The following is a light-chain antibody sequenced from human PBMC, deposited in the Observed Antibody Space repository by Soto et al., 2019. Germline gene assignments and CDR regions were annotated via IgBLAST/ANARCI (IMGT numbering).Light chain of an antibody. CDR1: RSVSSTY. CDR2: GAS. CDR3: QQYGTSRYT. J-gene: IGKJ2*01. Sequence: EIVLTQSPGTLSLSPGERATLSCRASRSVSSTYLAWHQQKPGQAPRLLIYGASSRATGIPDRFSGSVSGTDFTLTITRLEPEDFAVYYCQQYGTSRYTFGQGTKLEIK. V-gene: IGKV3-20*01.